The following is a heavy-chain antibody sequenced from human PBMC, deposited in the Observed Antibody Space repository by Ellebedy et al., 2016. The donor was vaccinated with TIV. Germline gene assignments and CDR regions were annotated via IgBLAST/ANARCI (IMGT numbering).Heavy chain of an antibody. V-gene: IGHV3-23*01. CDR1: GFTFSSYA. CDR2: ISGSGGST. J-gene: IGHJ4*02. CDR3: ARGRSGTYIHHAFDY. D-gene: IGHD1-14*01. Sequence: GESLKISCAASGFTFSSYAMSWVRQAPGKGLEWVSAISGSGGSTYSADSVKGRFTISRDNSQNTLYLQMNSLRAEDTAVYYCARGRSGTYIHHAFDYWGQGTLVTVSS.